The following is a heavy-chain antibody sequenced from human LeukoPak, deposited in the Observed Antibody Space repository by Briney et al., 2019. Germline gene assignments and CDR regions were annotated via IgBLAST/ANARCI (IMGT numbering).Heavy chain of an antibody. V-gene: IGHV4-59*08. Sequence: SETLSLTCTVSGGSISSYYWSWIRQPAGKGLEWIGYIYYSGSTNYNPSLKSRVTISVDTSKNQFSLKLGSVTAADTAVYYCARHGGATPFDYWGQGTLVTVSS. J-gene: IGHJ4*02. D-gene: IGHD1-26*01. CDR3: ARHGGATPFDY. CDR2: IYYSGST. CDR1: GGSISSYY.